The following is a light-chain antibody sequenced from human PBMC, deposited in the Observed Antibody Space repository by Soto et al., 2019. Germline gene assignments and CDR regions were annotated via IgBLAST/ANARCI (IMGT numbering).Light chain of an antibody. CDR3: SSYAASNNFYFV. CDR2: EVT. CDR1: SSDVGGYNY. V-gene: IGLV2-8*01. Sequence: QSALTRPPSASGSPGQSVTISCTGTSSDVGGYNYVSWYQQYPGRSPKLMIYEVTKRPSGVPDRFSGSKSGNTASLTVSGLQAADEADYYCSSYAASNNFYFVFGGGTKVTVL. J-gene: IGLJ3*02.